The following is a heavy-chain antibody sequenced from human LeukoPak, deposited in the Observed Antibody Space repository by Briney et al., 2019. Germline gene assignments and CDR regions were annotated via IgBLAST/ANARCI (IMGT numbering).Heavy chain of an antibody. Sequence: ASVKVSCKASGYTFTTYAISWVRQAPGQGLEWMGWISTYNGNTNYAQKLQGRVTMTTDTSTSTAYMELRSLRSDDTAVYYCARVLAGSGSRHSDYWGQGTLVTVSS. J-gene: IGHJ4*02. CDR1: GYTFTTYA. CDR3: ARVLAGSGSRHSDY. V-gene: IGHV1-18*01. D-gene: IGHD3-10*01. CDR2: ISTYNGNT.